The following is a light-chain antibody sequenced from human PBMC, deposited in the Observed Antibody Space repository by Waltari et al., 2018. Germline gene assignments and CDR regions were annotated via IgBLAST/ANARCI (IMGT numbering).Light chain of an antibody. CDR3: QQYYIIPYT. J-gene: IGKJ2*01. CDR1: QGISNS. CDR2: TTS. V-gene: IGKV1-NL1*01. Sequence: DVQMTQSPSSLSASVGDRVPITCRASQGISNSLVWYQQKPGKAPKLLLSTTSTLQSGVPSRFSGSGSGTVFTLTISSLQPEDFATYYCQQYYIIPYTFGQGTNLEIK.